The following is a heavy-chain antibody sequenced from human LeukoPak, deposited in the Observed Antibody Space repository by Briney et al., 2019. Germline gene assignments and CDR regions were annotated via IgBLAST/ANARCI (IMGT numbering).Heavy chain of an antibody. D-gene: IGHD3-3*01. Sequence: SETLSLTCTVSGGSISSSTYYWGWIRQPPGKGLEWIGTIYYRGSTYYNPSLKSRVTISVDTSKNQFSLKLTSVTAADTAVYYCARLGRTYYDFWSGPWGQGTLVTVSS. CDR3: ARLGRTYYDFWSGP. V-gene: IGHV4-39*01. J-gene: IGHJ5*02. CDR1: GGSISSSTYY. CDR2: IYYRGST.